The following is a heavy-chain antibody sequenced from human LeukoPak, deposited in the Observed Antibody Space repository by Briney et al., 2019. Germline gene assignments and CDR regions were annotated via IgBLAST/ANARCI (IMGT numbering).Heavy chain of an antibody. CDR2: FDPEDGET. D-gene: IGHD6-6*01. CDR1: GYTLTELS. Sequence: ASVTVSCKVSGYTLTELSMHWVRQAPGKGLEWMGGFDPEDGETIYAQKFQGRVTMTEDTSTDTAYMELSSLRSVDTAVYYCATGYSSSSPYTFDYWGQGTLVTVSS. V-gene: IGHV1-24*01. CDR3: ATGYSSSSPYTFDY. J-gene: IGHJ4*02.